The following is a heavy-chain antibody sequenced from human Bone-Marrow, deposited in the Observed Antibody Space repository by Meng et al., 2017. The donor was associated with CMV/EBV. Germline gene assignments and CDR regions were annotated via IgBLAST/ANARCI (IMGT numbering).Heavy chain of an antibody. CDR2: ISSSSSYI. V-gene: IGHV3-21*04. J-gene: IGHJ6*02. CDR1: GFTFSSYS. Sequence: GESLKISCAGFGFTFSSYSMNWVRQAPGKGLEWVSSISSSSSYIYYADSVKGRFTISRDNAKNSVYLQMNSLRVDDTAVYYCAKGVERSSTTTGYYGMDVWGQGTTVTSP. D-gene: IGHD2-2*01. CDR3: AKGVERSSTTTGYYGMDV.